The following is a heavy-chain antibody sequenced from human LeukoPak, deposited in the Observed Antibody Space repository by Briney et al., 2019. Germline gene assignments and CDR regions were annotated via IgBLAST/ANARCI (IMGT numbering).Heavy chain of an antibody. CDR1: GFTFSSYW. J-gene: IGHJ4*02. Sequence: GGSLRLSCAASGFTFSSYWMHWVRQAPGKGLVWVSRINSDGSSTSYADSVKGRFTISRDIAKNTLYLQMNSLRAEDTAVYYCARDGELYYYDSSGYYDYWGQGTLVTVSS. V-gene: IGHV3-74*01. D-gene: IGHD3-22*01. CDR2: INSDGSST. CDR3: ARDGELYYYDSSGYYDY.